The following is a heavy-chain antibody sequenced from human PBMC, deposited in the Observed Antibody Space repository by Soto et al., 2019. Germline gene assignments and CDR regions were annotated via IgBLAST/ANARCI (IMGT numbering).Heavy chain of an antibody. J-gene: IGHJ4*02. CDR1: GFTFSSYG. CDR3: ARDAGYCSGGSCYPYFDY. D-gene: IGHD2-15*01. Sequence: PGGSLRLSCAASGFTFSSYGMHWVRQAPGKGLEWVAVIWYDGSNKYYADSVKGRFTISRDNSKKTLYLQMNSLIAEDTAVYYCARDAGYCSGGSCYPYFDYWGQGTLVTVSS. V-gene: IGHV3-33*01. CDR2: IWYDGSNK.